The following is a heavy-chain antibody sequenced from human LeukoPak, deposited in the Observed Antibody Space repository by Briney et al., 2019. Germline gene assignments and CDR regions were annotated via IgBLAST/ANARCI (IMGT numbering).Heavy chain of an antibody. J-gene: IGHJ5*02. CDR2: IYHSGST. Sequence: PSETLSLTCAVSGGSISSGGYSWSWIRQPPGKGLEWIGYIYHSGSTYYNPSLKSRVTISVDRSKNQFSLKLSSVTAADTAVYYCARVSTGIAAAGTHNWFDPWGQGTLVTVSS. CDR3: ARVSTGIAAAGTHNWFDP. CDR1: GGSISSGGYS. V-gene: IGHV4-30-2*01. D-gene: IGHD6-13*01.